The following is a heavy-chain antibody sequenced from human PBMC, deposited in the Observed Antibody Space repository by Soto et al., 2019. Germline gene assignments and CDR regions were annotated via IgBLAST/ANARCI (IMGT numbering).Heavy chain of an antibody. CDR1: GGTFSSYA. J-gene: IGHJ4*02. CDR2: IIPIFGTA. V-gene: IGHV1-69*13. D-gene: IGHD3-10*01. CDR3: ARRFYYGSGSYCCETD. Sequence: ASVKVSCKASGGTFSSYAISWVRQAPGQGLEWMGGIIPIFGTANYAQKFQGRVTITADESTSTAYMELSSLRSEDTAVYYCARRFYYGSGSYCCETDWGQGTLVTVSS.